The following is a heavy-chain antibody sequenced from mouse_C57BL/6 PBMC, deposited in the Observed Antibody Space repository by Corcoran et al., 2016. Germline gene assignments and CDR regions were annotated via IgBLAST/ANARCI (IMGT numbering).Heavy chain of an antibody. Sequence: QVQQQQPGAELVKPGASVKMSCKASGYTLTSYCITWVKQRPGQGLEWIGDIYPGSGSTNYNEKFKSMATLTVDTSPSTAYMQLSSLTSEDSAVYCCAREDYEFAYCGQGTLVTVSA. CDR3: AREDYEFAY. D-gene: IGHD2-4*01. CDR2: IYPGSGST. CDR1: GYTLTSYC. V-gene: IGHV1-55*01. J-gene: IGHJ3*01.